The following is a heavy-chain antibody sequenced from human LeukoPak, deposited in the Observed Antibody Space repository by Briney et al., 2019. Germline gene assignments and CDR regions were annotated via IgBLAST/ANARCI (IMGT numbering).Heavy chain of an antibody. D-gene: IGHD2-15*01. CDR2: ISSSSSYI. J-gene: IGHJ4*02. V-gene: IGHV3-21*01. CDR1: GFTFGDYA. Sequence: PGGSLRLSCTASGFTFGDYAMSWVRQAPGKGLEWVSSISSSSSYIYYADSVKGRFTISRDNAKNSLYLQMNSLRAEDTAVYYCARVSVAATPDYWGQGTLVTVSS. CDR3: ARVSVAATPDY.